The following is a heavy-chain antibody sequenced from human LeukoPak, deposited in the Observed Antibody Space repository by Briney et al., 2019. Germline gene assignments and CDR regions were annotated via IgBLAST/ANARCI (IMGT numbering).Heavy chain of an antibody. V-gene: IGHV3-30-3*01. CDR3: ARKDYDSSGYYHLDY. D-gene: IGHD3-22*01. Sequence: LSLTCAVYGGSFSGYYWSWVRQAPGKGLEWVAVISYDGSNKYYADSVKGRFTISRDNSKNTLYLQMNSLRAEDTAVYYCARKDYDSSGYYHLDYWGQGTLATVSS. J-gene: IGHJ4*02. CDR2: ISYDGSNK. CDR1: GGSFSGYY.